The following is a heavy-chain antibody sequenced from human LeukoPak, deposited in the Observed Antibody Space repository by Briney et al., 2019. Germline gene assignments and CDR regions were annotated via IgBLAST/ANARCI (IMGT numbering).Heavy chain of an antibody. CDR2: IYYSGST. J-gene: IGHJ6*02. V-gene: IGHV4-59*08. CDR3: AGSPWGPFYYYYGMDV. CDR1: GGSISSYY. D-gene: IGHD7-27*01. Sequence: SETLSLTCTVSGGSISSYYWSWIRQPPGKGLEWIGYIYYSGSTNYNPSLKSRVTISVDTSKNQFSLKLGSVTAADTAVYYCAGSPWGPFYYYYGMDVWGQGTTVTVSS.